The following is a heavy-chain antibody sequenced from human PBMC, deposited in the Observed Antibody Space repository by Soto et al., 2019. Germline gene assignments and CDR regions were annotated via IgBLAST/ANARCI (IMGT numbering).Heavy chain of an antibody. Sequence: PSETLSLTCAISGDSVSSNSAAWNWIRQSPSRGLEWLGRTYYRSKWYNDYAVSVKSRITINPDTSKNQFSLQLNSVTPEDTAVYYCARGEDTDYYCYYYGMDVWGQGTTVTVSS. D-gene: IGHD5-18*01. CDR2: TYYRSKWYN. CDR3: ARGEDTDYYCYYYGMDV. CDR1: GDSVSSNSAA. V-gene: IGHV6-1*01. J-gene: IGHJ6*02.